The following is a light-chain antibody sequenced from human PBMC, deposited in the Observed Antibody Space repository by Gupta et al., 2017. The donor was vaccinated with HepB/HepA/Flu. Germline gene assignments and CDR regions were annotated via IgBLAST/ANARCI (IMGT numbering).Light chain of an antibody. J-gene: IGKJ5*01. CDR1: QDINKY. CDR3: QKEDTAPRT. Sequence: DIQMTQSPSSLSASIGDRVTITCRASQDINKYLAWYQVKPGKVPKLLMFGTSAVQSGVPSSFSGSGSGTEFTLTISSLQPEDVAIYYCQKEDTAPRTFGQATQLDIK. CDR2: GTS. V-gene: IGKV1-27*01.